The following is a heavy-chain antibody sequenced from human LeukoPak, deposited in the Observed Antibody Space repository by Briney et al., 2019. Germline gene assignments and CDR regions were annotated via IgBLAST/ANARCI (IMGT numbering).Heavy chain of an antibody. CDR3: ARAPHSPEQLIDY. V-gene: IGHV3-21*01. D-gene: IGHD6-13*01. CDR1: GFTFSSYG. Sequence: MAGGSLRLSCAASGFTFSSYGMNWVRQAPGKGLEWVSSISSSSSYIYYADSVKGRFTISRDNAKNSLYLQMNSLRAEDTAVYYCARAPHSPEQLIDYWGQGTLVTVSS. CDR2: ISSSSSYI. J-gene: IGHJ4*02.